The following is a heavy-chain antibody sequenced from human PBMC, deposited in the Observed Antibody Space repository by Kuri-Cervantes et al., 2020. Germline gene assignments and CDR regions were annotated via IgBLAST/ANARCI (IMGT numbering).Heavy chain of an antibody. J-gene: IGHJ6*02. V-gene: IGHV1-8*01. CDR1: GYTFTSYD. Sequence: ASVKVSCKASGYTFTSYDINWVRQATGQGLEWVGWMNPNSANTGYAQKFQGRVTMTRNTSISTAYMELSSLRSDDTAVYYCARVGIVGARYYYGMDVWGQGTTVTVSS. D-gene: IGHD1-26*01. CDR3: ARVGIVGARYYYGMDV. CDR2: MNPNSANT.